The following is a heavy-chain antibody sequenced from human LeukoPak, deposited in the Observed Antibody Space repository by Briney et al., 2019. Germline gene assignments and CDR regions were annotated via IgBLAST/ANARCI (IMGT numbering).Heavy chain of an antibody. CDR2: IRQDGSER. J-gene: IGHJ4*02. CDR1: GFTFSNNW. V-gene: IGHV3-7*01. Sequence: AGGSLRLSCVASGFTFSNNWMSWVRQAPGKGLEWVANIRQDGSERYYGDSVKGRFTISRDNAKNSLYLQMNSLRAEDTAVYFCASYSGSYSFDYWGQGTLVTVSS. D-gene: IGHD1-26*01. CDR3: ASYSGSYSFDY.